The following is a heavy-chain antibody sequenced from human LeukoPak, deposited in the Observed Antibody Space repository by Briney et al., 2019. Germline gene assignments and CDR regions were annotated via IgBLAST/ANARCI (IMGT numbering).Heavy chain of an antibody. CDR3: AGDYNSLTGLNY. V-gene: IGHV3-73*01. J-gene: IGHJ4*02. CDR2: IRTQANNDAT. D-gene: IGHD3-9*01. Sequence: GGSLRLSCAASGFTFSDSAMHWVRQASGKGLEWLGRIRTQANNDATAYGASVKGRFIISRDDSRSTAYLQMNSLKTEDTAVYYCAGDYNSLTGLNYWGQGTLVTVSS. CDR1: GFTFSDSA.